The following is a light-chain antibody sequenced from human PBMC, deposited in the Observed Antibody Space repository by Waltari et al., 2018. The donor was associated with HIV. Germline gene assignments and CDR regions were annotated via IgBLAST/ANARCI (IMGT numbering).Light chain of an antibody. J-gene: IGKJ5*01. Sequence: DIQVTQSPSSLSVSVGDRVTITCRASQTIKRNLNWYQQTPGKAPKLLIFGASTLQSGVPSRFSGSGSETDFILTVFSLQPEDFATYYCQQTYSAPHTFGQGTRPEIK. CDR2: GAS. V-gene: IGKV1-39*01. CDR1: QTIKRN. CDR3: QQTYSAPHT.